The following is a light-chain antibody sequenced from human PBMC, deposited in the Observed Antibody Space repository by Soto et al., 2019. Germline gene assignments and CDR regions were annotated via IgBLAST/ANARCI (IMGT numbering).Light chain of an antibody. CDR1: SSNIGSNT. J-gene: IGLJ3*02. CDR3: AAWDASLNGWV. V-gene: IGLV1-44*01. CDR2: SNN. Sequence: QSVLTQPPSASGTPGQRVTISCSGSSSNIGSNTVNWYQQLPGTAPKLLIYSNNQRPSGVPDPFSGSKSGTSASLAISGLQSEDEAEYYCAAWDASLNGWVFGGGTKVTVL.